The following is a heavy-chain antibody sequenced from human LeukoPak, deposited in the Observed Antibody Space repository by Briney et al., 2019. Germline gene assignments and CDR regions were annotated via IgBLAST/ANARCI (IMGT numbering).Heavy chain of an antibody. CDR1: GFTFSSSA. CDR3: ARALDDILTGYYPPLPDY. D-gene: IGHD3-9*01. Sequence: GGSLRLSCAASGFTFSSSAMNWVRQAPGKGLEWVSYIGGRGSNICYADSVKGRFTISRDNAKNSVNLQMNSLRAEDTAVYYCARALDDILTGYYPPLPDYWGQGTLVTVSS. CDR2: IGGRGSNI. V-gene: IGHV3-48*01. J-gene: IGHJ4*02.